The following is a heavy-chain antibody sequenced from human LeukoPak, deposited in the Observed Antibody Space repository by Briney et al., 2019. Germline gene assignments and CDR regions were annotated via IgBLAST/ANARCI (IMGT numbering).Heavy chain of an antibody. CDR2: IYYSGST. CDR3: ARGLPGYSGGDDAFDF. V-gene: IGHV4-59*01. CDR1: GGSISGYY. Sequence: SETLSHTCTVSGGSISGYYWTWMRQPPGKGLEWIGYIYYSGSTNYNPSLKSRVTISVDTSKNQFSLKLSSVTAADTAMYYCARGLPGYSGGDDAFDFWGQGTVVTVS. D-gene: IGHD6-19*01. J-gene: IGHJ3*01.